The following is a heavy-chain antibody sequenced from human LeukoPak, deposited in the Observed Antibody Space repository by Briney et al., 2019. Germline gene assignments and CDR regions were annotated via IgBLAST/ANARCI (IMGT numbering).Heavy chain of an antibody. CDR2: ITRVSTYT. CDR3: TRDRNDYGDPDAFDI. CDR1: GFTFSDFA. Sequence: GGSLRLSCAASGFTFSDFAMNWVRQAPGKGLEWVPSITRVSTYTYYSESVQGRFTISRDNHTDLLYLQLNSLRGDDSGIYYCTRDRNDYGDPDAFDIWGQGTVVTVSS. J-gene: IGHJ3*02. D-gene: IGHD4-17*01. V-gene: IGHV3-21*01.